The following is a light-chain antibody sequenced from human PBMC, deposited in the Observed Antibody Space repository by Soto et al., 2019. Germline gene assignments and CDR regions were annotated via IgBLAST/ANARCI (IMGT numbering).Light chain of an antibody. CDR3: NSLRVNHLYV. V-gene: IGLV2-14*01. Sequence: QSALTQPASVSGSPGQTITISCTGTSSDVGRYNTVSWYQHHPGKAPKLIIYEVTHRPAGISDRFSASKSGNTASLTISGLQAEDEADYYWNSLRVNHLYVFGSGTKVTVL. CDR1: SSDVGRYNT. CDR2: EVT. J-gene: IGLJ1*01.